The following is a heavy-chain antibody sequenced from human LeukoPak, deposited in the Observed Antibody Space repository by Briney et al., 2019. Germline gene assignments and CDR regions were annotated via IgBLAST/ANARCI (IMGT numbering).Heavy chain of an antibody. CDR1: GFTFSSYA. CDR3: ARDGEIKIDY. V-gene: IGHV3-23*01. J-gene: IGHJ4*02. CDR2: TSGSGGST. Sequence: GGSLRLSCAASGFTFSSYAMSWVRQAPGKGLEWVSGTSGSGGSTYYADSVKGRFTISRDNAKNSLYLQMNSLRAEDTAVYYCARDGEIKIDYWGQGTLVSVSS. D-gene: IGHD5-24*01.